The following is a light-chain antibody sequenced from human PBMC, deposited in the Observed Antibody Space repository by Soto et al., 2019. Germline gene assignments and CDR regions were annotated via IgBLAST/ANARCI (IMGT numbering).Light chain of an antibody. Sequence: DIQMTQSPSTLSASVGDRVTITCRASQSISSWLAWYQQKPGKAPKLLIYRASRLGNGVPSMFSGSGSGTEFTLTISSLQPDDFATYYCQHYDSSVYTFGQGTKLEIK. V-gene: IGKV1-5*03. CDR3: QHYDSSVYT. CDR2: RAS. CDR1: QSISSW. J-gene: IGKJ2*01.